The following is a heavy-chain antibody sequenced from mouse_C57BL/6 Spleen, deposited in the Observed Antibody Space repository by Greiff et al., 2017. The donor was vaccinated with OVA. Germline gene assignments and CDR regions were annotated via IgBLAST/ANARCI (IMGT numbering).Heavy chain of an antibody. CDR1: GYTFTDYN. CDR2: INPNNGGT. J-gene: IGHJ3*01. V-gene: IGHV1-18*01. D-gene: IGHD2-4*01. CDR3: ARGDYDWTWFAY. Sequence: EVQLQQSGPELVKPGASVKISCKASGYTFTDYNMDWVKQSHGKSLEWIGDINPNNGGTIYNQKFKGKATLTVGKSSSTAYMELRSLTSEDTAVYYGARGDYDWTWFAYWGQGTLVTVSA.